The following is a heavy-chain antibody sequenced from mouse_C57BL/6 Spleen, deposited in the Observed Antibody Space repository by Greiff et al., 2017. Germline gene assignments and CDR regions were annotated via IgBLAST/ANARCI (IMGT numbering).Heavy chain of an antibody. CDR3: TRYRLLFDD. CDR2: IDPETGGT. CDR1: GYTFTDYE. J-gene: IGHJ2*01. V-gene: IGHV1-15*01. Sequence: VQLQQSGAELVRPGASVTLSCKASGYTFTDYEMHWVKQTPVHGLEWIGAIDPETGGTAYNQKFKGKAILTADKSSSTAYMELRSLTSEDSAVYYCTRYRLLFDDWGQGTTLTVSS.